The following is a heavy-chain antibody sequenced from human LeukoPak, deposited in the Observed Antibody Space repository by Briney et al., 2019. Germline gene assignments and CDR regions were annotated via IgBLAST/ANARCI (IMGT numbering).Heavy chain of an antibody. V-gene: IGHV3-21*01. Sequence: GGSLRLSCAASGFTFSGYGINWVREAPGNGLEWGSSISSSSSYIYYAASVKGRLTISRDDAKNPLYLQMNSLRAEDTAVYYCARSALMTTVTTRDFDYWGQGTLVTVSS. CDR3: ARSALMTTVTTRDFDY. CDR1: GFTFSGYG. D-gene: IGHD4-17*01. J-gene: IGHJ4*02. CDR2: ISSSSSYI.